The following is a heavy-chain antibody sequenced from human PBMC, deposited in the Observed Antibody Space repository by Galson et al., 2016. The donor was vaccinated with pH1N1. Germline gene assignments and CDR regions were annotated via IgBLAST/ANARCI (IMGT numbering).Heavy chain of an antibody. V-gene: IGHV1-2*02. CDR1: GYSFIDYY. J-gene: IGHJ4*02. D-gene: IGHD1-26*01. Sequence: SVKVSCKASGYSFIDYYIHWVRQAPGQGLEWMGWINPSTGTTNYAQGFQGRVTMTRDTSISTAYMELSGLRSDDTAVYYCARPPYYSGSFYEYWGQGTLVTVSS. CDR3: ARPPYYSGSFYEY. CDR2: INPSTGTT.